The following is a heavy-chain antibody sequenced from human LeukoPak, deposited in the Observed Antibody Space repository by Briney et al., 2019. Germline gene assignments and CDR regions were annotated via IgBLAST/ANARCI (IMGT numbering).Heavy chain of an antibody. CDR3: AGTGYGSGSYYRREVVKGYYYYGMDV. Sequence: GGSLRLSCAASGFTFSDYYMSWIRQAPGKGLEWVSYISSSGSTIYYADSVKGRFTISRDNAKNSLYLQMNSLRAEDTAVYYCAGTGYGSGSYYRREVVKGYYYYGMDVWGQGTTVTVSS. CDR1: GFTFSDYY. D-gene: IGHD3-10*01. CDR2: ISSSGSTI. J-gene: IGHJ6*02. V-gene: IGHV3-11*01.